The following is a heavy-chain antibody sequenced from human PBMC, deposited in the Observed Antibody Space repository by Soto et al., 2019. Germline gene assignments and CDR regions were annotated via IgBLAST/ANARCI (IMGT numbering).Heavy chain of an antibody. Sequence: EVQLVESGGGLVQPGGSLRLSCAASGFTFSLYSMNWVRQAPGKGLEWVSYISSSTNTINYADSVKGRFTISRDNAKNSRFLQMNSLRDEDTAVYYCVRGRTFIDYWGQGTLVTVSS. CDR2: ISSSTNTI. CDR3: VRGRTFIDY. J-gene: IGHJ4*02. V-gene: IGHV3-48*02. CDR1: GFTFSLYS.